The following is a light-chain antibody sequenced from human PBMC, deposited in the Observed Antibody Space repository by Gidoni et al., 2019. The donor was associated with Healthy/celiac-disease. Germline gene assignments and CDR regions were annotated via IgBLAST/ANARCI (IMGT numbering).Light chain of an antibody. Sequence: DIQMTQSPSTLSASVGDRVTITCRASQSISSWLAWYQQKPGKAPKLLIYKASSLESGVPSRFSGSGSGTEFTLTISSLQPDDFATYYCQQYNSYSPRIFTFGPGTKVDIK. J-gene: IGKJ3*01. CDR1: QSISSW. CDR3: QQYNSYSPRIFT. V-gene: IGKV1-5*03. CDR2: KAS.